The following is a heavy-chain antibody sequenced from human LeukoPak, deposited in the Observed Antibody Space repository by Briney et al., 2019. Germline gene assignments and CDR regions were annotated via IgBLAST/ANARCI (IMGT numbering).Heavy chain of an antibody. Sequence: GGSLRLSLEAPGFTFVDIAIHWFGQAQGKGLEWVSGIGWNSGRIGYADSVKGRFTISRDNAKNSLYLQMNSLRTEDMALYYCVKDISTKYYDSSGYSAGLDYWGQGTLVTVSS. CDR3: VKDISTKYYDSSGYSAGLDY. V-gene: IGHV3-9*03. CDR1: GFTFVDIA. D-gene: IGHD3-22*01. J-gene: IGHJ4*02. CDR2: IGWNSGRI.